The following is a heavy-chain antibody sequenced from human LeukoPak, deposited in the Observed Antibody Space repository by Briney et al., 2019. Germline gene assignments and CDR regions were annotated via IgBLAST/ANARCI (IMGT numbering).Heavy chain of an antibody. CDR3: AKDATRTTGKLYHYGLDV. D-gene: IGHD1/OR15-1a*01. V-gene: IGHV3-23*01. CDR1: GFNFKNYA. CDR2: ISGSGNDV. J-gene: IGHJ6*02. Sequence: GGSLRLSCATSGFNFKNYAMTWVRQAPGKGLEWVSTISGSGNDVYYADSVKGRFTVSRDNSKNTLYLQLKSLRAEDTAVFFCAKDATRTTGKLYHYGLDVWGQGTTVAVSS.